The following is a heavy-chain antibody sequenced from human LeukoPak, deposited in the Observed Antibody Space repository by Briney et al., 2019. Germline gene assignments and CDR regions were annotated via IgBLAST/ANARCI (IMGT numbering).Heavy chain of an antibody. V-gene: IGHV3-74*01. D-gene: IGHD3-10*01. CDR3: ARGLWFGELLGNWFDP. CDR2: VKSDGSGT. Sequence: GGSLRLSCAASEFTFSSYWMHWVRQAPGKGLVWVSRVKSDGSGTSYADSVKGRFTISRDNAKNTLYLQMNSLRAEDTALYYCARGLWFGELLGNWFDPWGQGTLVTVSS. J-gene: IGHJ5*02. CDR1: EFTFSSYW.